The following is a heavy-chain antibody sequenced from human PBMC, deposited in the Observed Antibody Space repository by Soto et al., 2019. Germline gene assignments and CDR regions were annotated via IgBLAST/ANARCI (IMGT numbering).Heavy chain of an antibody. D-gene: IGHD6-19*01. J-gene: IGHJ4*02. CDR2: ISSSSSTI. Sequence: GGSLRLSCAASGFTFSSYSMNWVRQAPGKGLEWVSYISSSSSTIYYADSVKGRFTISRDNAKNSLYLQMNSLRDEDTAVYYCARNGPYSSGWSGPPNSEIDYWGQGTLVTVSS. V-gene: IGHV3-48*02. CDR3: ARNGPYSSGWSGPPNSEIDY. CDR1: GFTFSSYS.